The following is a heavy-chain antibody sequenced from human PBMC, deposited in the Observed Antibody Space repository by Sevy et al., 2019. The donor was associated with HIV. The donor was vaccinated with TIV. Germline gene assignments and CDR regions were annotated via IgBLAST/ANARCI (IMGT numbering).Heavy chain of an antibody. V-gene: IGHV3-23*01. CDR2: ISGSGGTT. J-gene: IGHJ4*02. D-gene: IGHD3-22*01. Sequence: GGSLRLSCAASGFTFPTYAMSWVRQAPGKGLEWVSTISGSGGTTHYADSVKGRFTVYRDNFKITLFLQMNSLRAEDTAVYYCANEGLITRNRWRIDSWGQGTLVTVSS. CDR1: GFTFPTYA. CDR3: ANEGLITRNRWRIDS.